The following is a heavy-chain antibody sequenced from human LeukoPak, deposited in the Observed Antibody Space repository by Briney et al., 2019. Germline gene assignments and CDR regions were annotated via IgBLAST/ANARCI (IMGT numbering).Heavy chain of an antibody. V-gene: IGHV3-9*01. CDR2: ISWKSGSI. Sequence: GRPVPLSRVASGFTFDDYGMRLVRQARGKGLEWGSSISWKSGSIGYADSVKGRFTISRDNAKNSLYLQMNSLRAEDTALYYCAKEDRRGRHFDYWGKGTLVTVSS. CDR3: AKEDRRGRHFDY. D-gene: IGHD3-16*01. J-gene: IGHJ4*02. CDR1: GFTFDDYG.